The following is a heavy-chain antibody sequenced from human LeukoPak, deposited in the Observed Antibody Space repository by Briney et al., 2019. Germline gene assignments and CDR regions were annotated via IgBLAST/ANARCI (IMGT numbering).Heavy chain of an antibody. Sequence: PGGSLRLSCAASGFTFSSHLMHWVRQAPGKGLVWVSRIHSEGSSTSYVDCVKGRFAISRDNAKNTLYLEMNSLRAEDTAVYYCASATYYYYMDVWGKGTTVTVSS. V-gene: IGHV3-74*01. CDR1: GFTFSSHL. J-gene: IGHJ6*03. CDR3: ASATYYYYMDV. CDR2: IHSEGSST.